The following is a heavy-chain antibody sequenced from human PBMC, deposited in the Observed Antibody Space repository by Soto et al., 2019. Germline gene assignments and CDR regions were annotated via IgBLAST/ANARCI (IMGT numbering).Heavy chain of an antibody. J-gene: IGHJ3*02. D-gene: IGHD4-4*01. Sequence: EVQLLESGGGLVQPGGSLRLSCAASGFTFASYTLSWVRQAPGKGLEWVSGITGRGDDTFYADSVKGRITVSRDNSKNTLFLQMDSLRAEDTAVYYCARGDDYNGLRAFDIWGRGTMVAVS. V-gene: IGHV3-23*01. CDR3: ARGDDYNGLRAFDI. CDR2: ITGRGDDT. CDR1: GFTFASYT.